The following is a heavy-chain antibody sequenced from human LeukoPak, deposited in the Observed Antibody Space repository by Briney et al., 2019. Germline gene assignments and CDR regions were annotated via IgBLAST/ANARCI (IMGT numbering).Heavy chain of an antibody. CDR3: AGMRITTPTVRTLDY. CDR2: IYYTGST. V-gene: IGHV4-61*01. D-gene: IGHD1-14*01. J-gene: IGHJ4*02. CDR1: GVSISTSTHY. Sequence: SETLSLTCTVSGVSISTSTHYWTWIRQPPGKGLEWIGFIYYTGSTNYNPSLKSRVTISVDTSKNQFSLKLSSVTAADTAVYYCAGMRITTPTVRTLDYWGQGTLVTVSS.